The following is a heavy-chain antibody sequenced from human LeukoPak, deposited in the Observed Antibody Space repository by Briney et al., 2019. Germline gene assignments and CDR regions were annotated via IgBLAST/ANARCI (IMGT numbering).Heavy chain of an antibody. V-gene: IGHV1-18*01. CDR3: ARGLGVVTAQSEQPKPRYFDL. CDR1: GCTFISYG. CDR2: ISGYNGNT. Sequence: VASVKVSCKASGCTFISYGISWVRRAPGQGLEWMGWISGYNGNTNYAQDLQGRVTMTTDTSTSTAYMELRSLRSDDTAVYYCARGLGVVTAQSEQPKPRYFDLWGRGTQVTVSS. D-gene: IGHD2-21*02. J-gene: IGHJ2*01.